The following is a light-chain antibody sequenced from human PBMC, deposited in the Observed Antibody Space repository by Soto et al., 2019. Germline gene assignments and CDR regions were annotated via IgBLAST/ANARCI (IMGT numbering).Light chain of an antibody. V-gene: IGKV3-20*01. CDR2: GAS. CDR3: QQYGSSPPEYT. J-gene: IGKJ2*01. Sequence: EIVLTQSPGTLSLSPGERATLSCRASQSVSSSYLAWYQQKPGQAPRLLIYGASSRATGIPDRFSGSGSGTDFTLTISRLEPEDFAVYYCQQYGSSPPEYTFGQGTTLEIK. CDR1: QSVSSSY.